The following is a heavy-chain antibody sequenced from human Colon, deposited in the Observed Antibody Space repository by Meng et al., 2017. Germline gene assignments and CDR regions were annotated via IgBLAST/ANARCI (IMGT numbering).Heavy chain of an antibody. CDR3: ARDSVITFGGVIAPGY. J-gene: IGHJ4*02. CDR2: IWYDGSNK. CDR1: GFTFSSYG. V-gene: IGHV3-33*01. D-gene: IGHD3-16*02. Sequence: QVGRVGSGGCVVQPGRSLRLSCAASGFTFSSYGMHWVRQAPGKGLEWVAVIWYDGSNKYYADSVKGRFTISRDNSKNTLYLQMNSLRAEDTAVYYCARDSVITFGGVIAPGYWGQGTLVTVSS.